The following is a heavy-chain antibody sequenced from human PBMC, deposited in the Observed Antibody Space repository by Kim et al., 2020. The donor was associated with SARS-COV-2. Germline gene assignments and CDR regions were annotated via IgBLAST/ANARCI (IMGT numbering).Heavy chain of an antibody. CDR3: AREHTGWCDP. J-gene: IGHJ5*02. V-gene: IGHV4-31*02. Sequence: GGSIGSEGYYWSRIRQHPGKGLEWIGYIYYSGSTYYSPSLKCRVTISVDPAKNLFSLKLSSVTAADTAVYYCAREHTGWCDPWGQGTLAT. CDR1: GGSIGSEGYY. CDR2: IYYSGST.